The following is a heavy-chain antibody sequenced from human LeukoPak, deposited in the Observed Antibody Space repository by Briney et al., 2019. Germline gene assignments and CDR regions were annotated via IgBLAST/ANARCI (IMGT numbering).Heavy chain of an antibody. J-gene: IGHJ6*03. CDR2: ISSSSSYI. D-gene: IGHD3-10*01. V-gene: IGHV3-21*01. Sequence: GGSLRLSCAASGFTFSSYSMNWVRQAPGKGLEWVSSISSSSSYIYYADSVKGRFTISRDNAKNSLYLQMNSLRAEDTAVYYCAREPEVRGVRYHPYYYYYMDVWGKGTTVTISS. CDR1: GFTFSSYS. CDR3: AREPEVRGVRYHPYYYYYMDV.